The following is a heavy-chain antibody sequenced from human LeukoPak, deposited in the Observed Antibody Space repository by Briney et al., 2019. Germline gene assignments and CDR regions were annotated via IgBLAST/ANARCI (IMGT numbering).Heavy chain of an antibody. V-gene: IGHV3-30*04. Sequence: GGSLRLSCAASGFTFSISAMHWVRQAPGKGLEWVAVISFGGRNKYYADSVKGRFTVSRDNPKSTLFLQMSTLRAEDTAVYYCATLTGTTGSDDYWGQGTLVTVSS. J-gene: IGHJ4*02. CDR1: GFTFSISA. CDR3: ATLTGTTGSDDY. CDR2: ISFGGRNK. D-gene: IGHD1-20*01.